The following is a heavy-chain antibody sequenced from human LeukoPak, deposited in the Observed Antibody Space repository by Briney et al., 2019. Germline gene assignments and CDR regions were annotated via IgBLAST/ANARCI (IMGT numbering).Heavy chain of an antibody. D-gene: IGHD3-22*01. CDR2: MNPNSGNT. CDR3: ARGQIDSSGPLPDY. V-gene: IGHV1-8*01. J-gene: IGHJ4*02. Sequence: ASVKVSCKASGYTFTSYDINWVRQATGQGLEWMGWMNPNSGNTGYAQKFQGRVTMTRNTSISTAYMELSSLRSEDTAVYYCARGQIDSSGPLPDYWGQGTLVTVSS. CDR1: GYTFTSYD.